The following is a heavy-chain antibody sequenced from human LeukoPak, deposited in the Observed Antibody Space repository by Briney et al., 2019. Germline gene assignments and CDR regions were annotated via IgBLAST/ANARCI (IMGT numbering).Heavy chain of an antibody. D-gene: IGHD3-22*01. CDR1: GFAFSSHT. CDR2: ISGSGGST. Sequence: GGSLRLSCTTSGFAFSSHTMIWVRQTPGKGLEWVSAISGSGGSTYYADSVKGRFTISRDNAKNSLYLQMNSLRAEDTAVYYCARGAYYYEDWGQGTLVTVSS. CDR3: ARGAYYYED. V-gene: IGHV3-48*01. J-gene: IGHJ4*02.